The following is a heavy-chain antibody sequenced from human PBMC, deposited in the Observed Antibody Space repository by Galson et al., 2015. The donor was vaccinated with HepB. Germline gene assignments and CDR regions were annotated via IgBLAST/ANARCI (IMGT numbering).Heavy chain of an antibody. D-gene: IGHD4-17*01. V-gene: IGHV3-30*18. CDR2: ISYDGRNK. J-gene: IGHJ4*02. CDR1: GFTFSSYD. CDR3: AKDLNGDYYFDY. Sequence: SLRLSCAASGFTFSSYDMHWVRQAPGKGLEWVAVISYDGRNKYYADSVKGRFTIARDDSKNTLSLQMNSLRAEDTAVYYCAKDLNGDYYFDYWGQGTLVSVSS.